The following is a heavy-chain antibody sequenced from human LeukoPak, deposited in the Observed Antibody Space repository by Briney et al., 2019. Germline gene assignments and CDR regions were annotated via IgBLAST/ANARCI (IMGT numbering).Heavy chain of an antibody. Sequence: SETLSLTCTVSGGSISSGTYYWGWIRQPPGKGLEWIGSMYYSGSTYYNPSLESRVTISVDTSKNQFTLKLSSVTAADTAVYYCASARNYGGNSRLDYWGQGTLVTVSS. CDR3: ASARNYGGNSRLDY. D-gene: IGHD4-23*01. J-gene: IGHJ4*02. CDR2: MYYSGST. CDR1: GGSISSGTYY. V-gene: IGHV4-39*01.